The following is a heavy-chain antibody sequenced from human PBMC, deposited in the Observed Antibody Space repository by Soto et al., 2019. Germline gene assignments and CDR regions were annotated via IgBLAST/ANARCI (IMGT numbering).Heavy chain of an antibody. D-gene: IGHD6-6*01. Sequence: GVPLRLFCAASGFTFSRHWMSWVRQAPGKGLEWVANIKQDGSEKDHVESAKGRFTISRDKAKNSLYLQMNRLRAEATAAYYGARVPLPEDSGSSERWWFDPWGQGTLV. CDR3: ARVPLPEDSGSSERWWFDP. CDR2: IKQDGSEK. J-gene: IGHJ5*02. CDR1: GFTFSRHW. V-gene: IGHV3-7*05.